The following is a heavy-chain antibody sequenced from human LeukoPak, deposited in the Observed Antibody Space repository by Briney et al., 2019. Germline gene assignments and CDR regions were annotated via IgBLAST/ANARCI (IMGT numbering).Heavy chain of an antibody. CDR2: IYSGGTT. CDR1: GSTVSSNF. Sequence: GGSLRLSCAASGSTVSSNFMSWVRQAPGKGLEWVSVIYSGGTTYYADSVKGRFTISRDNSRNTLYLQMNSLRAEDTAVYYCARDGYGNNYMDVWGKGTTVTVSS. V-gene: IGHV3-53*01. J-gene: IGHJ6*03. D-gene: IGHD1/OR15-1a*01. CDR3: ARDGYGNNYMDV.